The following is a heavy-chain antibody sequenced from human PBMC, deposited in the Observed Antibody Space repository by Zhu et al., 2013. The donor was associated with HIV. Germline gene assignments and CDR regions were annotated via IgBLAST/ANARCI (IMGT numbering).Heavy chain of an antibody. CDR1: GFTFDDYA. CDR2: ISWNSGSI. V-gene: IGHV3-9*01. CDR3: AKDRGLIAAAPIDY. J-gene: IGHJ4*02. Sequence: EVQLVESGGGLVQPGRSLRLSCAASGFTFDDYAMHWVRQAPGKGLEWVSGISWNSGSIGYADSVKGRFTISRDNAKNSLYLQMNSLRAEDTALYYCAKDRGLIAAAPIDYWGQGTLVTVSS. D-gene: IGHD6-13*01.